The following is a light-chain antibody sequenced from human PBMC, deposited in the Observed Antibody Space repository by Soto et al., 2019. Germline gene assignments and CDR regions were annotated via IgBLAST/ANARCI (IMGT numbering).Light chain of an antibody. CDR2: VAS. J-gene: IGKJ2*01. CDR3: QQFKNWPHT. Sequence: EIVLTQYPATLSVSPGERATLSCRASQSVNQKLGWYQHKPGQAPRLLIYVASYRATGIPARFSGSVSGTEYTLTISNLQAEEFAVYYCQQFKNWPHTFGQGTRLEIK. CDR1: QSVNQK. V-gene: IGKV3-15*01.